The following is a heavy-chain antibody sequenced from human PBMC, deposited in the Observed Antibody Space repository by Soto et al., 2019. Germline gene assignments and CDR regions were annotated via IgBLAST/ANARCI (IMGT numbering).Heavy chain of an antibody. CDR3: ARHFSVDYFDY. Sequence: SETLSLTCTVSGGSISSYYWSWIRQPPGKGLEWIGYIYYSGSTNYNPSLKSRVTISVDTSKNQFSLKLSSVTAAHTAVYYCARHFSVDYFDYWGQGALVTVSS. J-gene: IGHJ4*02. V-gene: IGHV4-59*08. CDR1: GGSISSYY. CDR2: IYYSGST.